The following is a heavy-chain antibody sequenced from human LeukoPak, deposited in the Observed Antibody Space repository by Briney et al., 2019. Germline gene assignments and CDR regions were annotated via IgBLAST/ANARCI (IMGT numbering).Heavy chain of an antibody. V-gene: IGHV4-39*01. CDR3: ARLELAAAGNRWFDP. J-gene: IGHJ5*02. CDR2: IYYSGST. Sequence: PSETLSLTCTVSGDSISSGGYYWPWVRQPPGRGLEWIGSIYYSGSTYYNPSLKSRVTISVDTSKNQFSLRLTSVTAADTAVYYCARLELAAAGNRWFDPWGQGTLVTVSS. CDR1: GDSISSGGYY. D-gene: IGHD6-13*01.